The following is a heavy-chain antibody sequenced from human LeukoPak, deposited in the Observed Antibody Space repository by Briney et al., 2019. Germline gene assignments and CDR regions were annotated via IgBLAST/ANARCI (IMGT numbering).Heavy chain of an antibody. V-gene: IGHV3-23*01. CDR1: GFTFSSYA. CDR2: ISGSGGST. J-gene: IGHJ4*02. Sequence: GGSLRLSCAASGFTFSSYAMSWVRQAPGKGLEWVSAISGSGGSTYYADSVKGRFTISRDNSKNTLYLQMNSMRAADTAVYYCAKVPGIAVAYFDYWGQGTLVTVSS. D-gene: IGHD6-19*01. CDR3: AKVPGIAVAYFDY.